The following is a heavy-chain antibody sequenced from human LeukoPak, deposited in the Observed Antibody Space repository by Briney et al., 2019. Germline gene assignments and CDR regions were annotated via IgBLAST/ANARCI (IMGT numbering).Heavy chain of an antibody. CDR2: IYCSWST. Sequence: PSETLSLTCTVSGGSISSSRYYWGWIRQTPGKGLECIGSIYCSWSTYYNPSLKSRVTISVDTSKNQFSLKVSSVTAADTAVHYCARGLYDMLWFDHWGQGTLVTVSS. CDR3: ARGLYDMLWFDH. D-gene: IGHD3-9*01. J-gene: IGHJ5*02. V-gene: IGHV4-39*01. CDR1: GGSISSSRYY.